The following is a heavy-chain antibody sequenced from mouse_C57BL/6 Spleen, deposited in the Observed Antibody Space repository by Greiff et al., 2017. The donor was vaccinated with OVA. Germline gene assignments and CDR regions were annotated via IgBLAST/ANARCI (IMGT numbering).Heavy chain of an antibody. J-gene: IGHJ4*01. CDR1: GYAFSSSW. V-gene: IGHV1-82*01. CDR3: AREGDYDVGNAMDY. D-gene: IGHD2-4*01. CDR2: IYPGDGDT. Sequence: VQLVESGPELVKPGASVKISCKASGYAFSSSWMNWVKQRPGKGLEWIGRIYPGDGDTNYNGKFKGKATLTADKSSSTAYMQLSSLTSEDSAVYFCAREGDYDVGNAMDYWGQGTSVTVSS.